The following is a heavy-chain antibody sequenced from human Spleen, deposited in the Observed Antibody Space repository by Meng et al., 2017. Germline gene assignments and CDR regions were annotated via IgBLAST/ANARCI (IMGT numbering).Heavy chain of an antibody. D-gene: IGHD1-26*01. V-gene: IGHV3-21*02. CDR1: GFTFSSYT. J-gene: IGHJ4*02. Sequence: EVQLVESGGGLVKPGGSLRLSCAASGFTFSSYTMNWVRQAPGKGLEWISSISSSSSYRYYADSVKGRFTISRDDAKNSLYLHMNSLRAEDTAVYYCTRVSYSGSYYCDYWGQGTLVTVSS. CDR2: ISSSSSYR. CDR3: TRVSYSGSYYCDY.